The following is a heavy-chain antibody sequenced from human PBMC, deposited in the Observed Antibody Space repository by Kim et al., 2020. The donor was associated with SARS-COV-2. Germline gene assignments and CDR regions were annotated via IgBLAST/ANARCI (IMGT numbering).Heavy chain of an antibody. Sequence: GGSLRLSCAASGFTFSNYGMHWVRQAPGKGLEWVAVIWYDGSKKYYADSVKGRFTISRDNSKNTMYVQMNSLRAEDTAVYYCARDQVAAAGNIPFDYWGQGTLVTVSS. D-gene: IGHD6-13*01. CDR1: GFTFSNYG. J-gene: IGHJ4*02. CDR2: IWYDGSKK. CDR3: ARDQVAAAGNIPFDY. V-gene: IGHV3-33*01.